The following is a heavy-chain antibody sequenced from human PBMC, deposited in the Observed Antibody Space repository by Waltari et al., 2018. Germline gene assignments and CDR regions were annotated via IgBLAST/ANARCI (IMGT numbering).Heavy chain of an antibody. CDR2: IFAAGGT. CDR3: ARAGLGSPLEWQRLFDS. Sequence: EVQLVESGGGLIQLWGSMRPACAPSGFTVSYNYMSWVRQAPGKGLEWVSVIFAAGGTYYADSVKGRFTISRDTSKNTLYLQMDSLRVEDTAVYYCARAGLGSPLEWQRLFDSWGQGTLVTVSS. D-gene: IGHD5-12*01. CDR1: GFTVSYNY. V-gene: IGHV3-53*01. J-gene: IGHJ4*02.